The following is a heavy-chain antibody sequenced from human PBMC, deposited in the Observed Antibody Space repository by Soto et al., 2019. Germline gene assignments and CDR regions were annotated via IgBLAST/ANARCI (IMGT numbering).Heavy chain of an antibody. CDR3: ARLFYSDSNGYYYPKYPFDM. D-gene: IGHD3-22*01. CDR1: GFTFSSYT. V-gene: IGHV3-21*01. J-gene: IGHJ3*02. CDR2: LSSGSSYI. Sequence: GGSLRLSCAASGFTFSSYTMKWVRQAPGKGLEWVSSLSSGSSYIYYADSVKGRFTISRDNAKNSLYLQMNSLRAEDTAVYYCARLFYSDSNGYYYPKYPFDMWGQGTMVTVSS.